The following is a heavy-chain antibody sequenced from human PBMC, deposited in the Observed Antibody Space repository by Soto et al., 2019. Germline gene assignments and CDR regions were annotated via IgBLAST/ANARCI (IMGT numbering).Heavy chain of an antibody. CDR2: IYYSGST. CDR1: GGSISSYY. Sequence: PSETLSLTCTVSGGSISSYYWCWIRQPPGKGLEWIGYIYYSGSTNYNPSLKSRVTISVDTSKNQFSLKLSSVTAADTSVYYFARIYCSGGSCYGVAFDIWGQGTMVTVSS. V-gene: IGHV4-59*01. D-gene: IGHD2-15*01. J-gene: IGHJ3*02. CDR3: ARIYCSGGSCYGVAFDI.